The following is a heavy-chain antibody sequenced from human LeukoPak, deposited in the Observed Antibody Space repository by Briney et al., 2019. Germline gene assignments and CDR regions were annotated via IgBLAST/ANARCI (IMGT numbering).Heavy chain of an antibody. CDR3: ARGLAGRASGAVYFDL. D-gene: IGHD3-16*01. Sequence: SETLSLTCTVSGGSISRSSYYWGWIRQPPGKGLGWIGSIYYSGSTYYNPSLKSRVTISVDTSKNQFSLKLNSVTPADTAVYYCARGLAGRASGAVYFDLWGRGALVTVSS. J-gene: IGHJ2*01. V-gene: IGHV4-39*07. CDR2: IYYSGST. CDR1: GGSISRSSYY.